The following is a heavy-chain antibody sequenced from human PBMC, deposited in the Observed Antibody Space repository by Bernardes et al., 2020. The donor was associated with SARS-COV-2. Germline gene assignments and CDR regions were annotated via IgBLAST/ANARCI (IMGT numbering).Heavy chain of an antibody. CDR3: VGELLRAYGMDV. CDR2: ISYDGSNK. CDR1: GFTFSSYG. D-gene: IGHD3-10*01. V-gene: IGHV3-30*03. J-gene: IGHJ6*02. Sequence: GGSLRLSCAASGFTFSSYGMHWVRQAPGKGLEWVAVISYDGSNKYYADSVKGRFTIPRDNSKNTLYLQMNSLRAEDTAVYYCVGELLRAYGMDVWGQGTTVTVSS.